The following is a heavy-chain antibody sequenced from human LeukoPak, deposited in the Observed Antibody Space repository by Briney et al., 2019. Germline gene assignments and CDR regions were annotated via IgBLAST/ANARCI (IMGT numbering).Heavy chain of an antibody. CDR1: GFTFSSYS. V-gene: IGHV3-21*01. J-gene: IGHJ4*02. CDR2: ISSSSSYI. D-gene: IGHD3-22*01. CDR3: ARDGGTMTVDY. Sequence: GGSLRLSCAASGFTFSSYSMNWVRQAPGKGLEWVSSISSSSSYIYYADSVKGRFTISRDNAKNSLYLQMNSLRTEDTAVYYCARDGGTMTVDYWGQGTLVTVSS.